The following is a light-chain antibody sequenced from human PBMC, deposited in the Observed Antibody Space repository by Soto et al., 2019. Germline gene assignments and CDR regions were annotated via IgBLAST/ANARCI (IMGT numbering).Light chain of an antibody. Sequence: EIVLTQSPGTLSLSPGERATLSCRASQSVSSIYFAWYQQKPGQPHRLLIYGASSRATGIPDRFSSSWSGTDFTLTIRRLEPEDFAVYYCHQYGSSPYTFGQGTKLEIK. CDR1: QSVSSIY. CDR2: GAS. CDR3: HQYGSSPYT. J-gene: IGKJ2*01. V-gene: IGKV3-20*01.